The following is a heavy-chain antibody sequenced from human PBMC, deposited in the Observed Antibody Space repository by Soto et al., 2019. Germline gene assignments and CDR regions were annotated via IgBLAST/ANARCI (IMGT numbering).Heavy chain of an antibody. CDR2: TIPIFGTA. CDR1: GGTFRNYA. CDR3: ASPTQIKQFCSGDWYSAPLDY. D-gene: IGHD2-21*02. J-gene: IGHJ4*02. V-gene: IGHV1-69*12. Sequence: QVQLMQSGAEVKKPGSSVKVSCKASGGTFRNYAISWVRQAPGQGLEWMGGTIPIFGTANYAQKIQGRVTITGDESTRTAYMELSSLRSEDTAVYYCASPTQIKQFCSGDWYSAPLDYWGQGTLVTVSS.